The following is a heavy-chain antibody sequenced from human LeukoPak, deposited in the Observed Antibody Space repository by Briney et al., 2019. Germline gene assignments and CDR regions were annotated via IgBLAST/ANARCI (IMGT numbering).Heavy chain of an antibody. CDR3: ARGVIRGDYWDNAFDI. CDR1: GGSISSYY. J-gene: IGHJ3*02. CDR2: IYYSGST. D-gene: IGHD4-17*01. Sequence: SETLSLTCTVSGGSISSYYWSWIRQPPGKGLEWIGYIYYSGSTNYNPSLKSRVTISVDKSKNQFSLKLSSVTAADTAVYCCARGVIRGDYWDNAFDIWGQGTMVTVSS. V-gene: IGHV4-59*12.